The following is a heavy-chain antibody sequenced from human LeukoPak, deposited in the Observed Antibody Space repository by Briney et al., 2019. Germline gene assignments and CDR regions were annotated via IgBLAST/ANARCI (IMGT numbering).Heavy chain of an antibody. D-gene: IGHD4-11*01. CDR1: GYTFSKYD. CDR3: ARGPPERTYSDF. J-gene: IGHJ4*02. Sequence: ASVKVSCKTSGYTFSKYDVNWVRQATGQGLEWMGWMKPNSGQTGYAQRFQGGIIMTRNTSISTAYMQLNSLTSEDTAKYYCARGPPERTYSDFWGQGTLVTVSS. CDR2: MKPNSGQT. V-gene: IGHV1-8*01.